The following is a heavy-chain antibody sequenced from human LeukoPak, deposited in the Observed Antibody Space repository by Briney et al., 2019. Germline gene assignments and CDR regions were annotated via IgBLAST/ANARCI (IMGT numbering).Heavy chain of an antibody. J-gene: IGHJ4*02. V-gene: IGHV3-21*01. CDR1: GFTFSSYS. Sequence: GGSLRLSCAASGFTFSSYSMNWVRQAPGKGLEWVSSISSSSSYIYYADSVKGRFTISRDNAKNSLYLQMNSLRAEDTAVYYCARDKRADNGGFDYWGQGTLVTVSS. CDR3: ARDKRADNGGFDY. CDR2: ISSSSSYI. D-gene: IGHD7-27*01.